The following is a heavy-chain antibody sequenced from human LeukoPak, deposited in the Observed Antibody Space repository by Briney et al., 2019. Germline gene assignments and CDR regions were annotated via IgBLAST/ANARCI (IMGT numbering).Heavy chain of an antibody. J-gene: IGHJ4*02. Sequence: GGSLRLSCAASGFTVSSYGMTWVRLAPGKGLEWVSAISGSGGSTYYADSVKGRFTISRDNSKNTLYLQMNSLRAEDTAVYYCAKDPTMIVVVIPDYWGQGTLVTVSS. CDR1: GFTVSSYG. V-gene: IGHV3-23*01. CDR2: ISGSGGST. CDR3: AKDPTMIVVVIPDY. D-gene: IGHD3-22*01.